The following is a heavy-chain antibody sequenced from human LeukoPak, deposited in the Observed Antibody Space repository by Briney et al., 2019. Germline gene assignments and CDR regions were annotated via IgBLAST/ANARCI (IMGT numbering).Heavy chain of an antibody. CDR3: ARGQYQRLLRDWFDP. CDR2: ISAYNGNT. V-gene: IGHV1-18*01. CDR1: GYTFTSYG. J-gene: IGHJ5*02. D-gene: IGHD2-2*01. Sequence: ASVKVSCKASGYTFTSYGISWVRQAPGQGLEWMGWISAYNGNTNYAQKLQGRVTMTTDTSTSTAYMELRSLRSDDTAVYYCARGQYQRLLRDWFDPWGQGTLVTVSS.